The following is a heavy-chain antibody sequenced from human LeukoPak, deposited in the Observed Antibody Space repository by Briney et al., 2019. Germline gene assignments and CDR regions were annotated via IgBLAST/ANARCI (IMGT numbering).Heavy chain of an antibody. CDR3: TATFVYSSSWYFDY. D-gene: IGHD6-13*01. CDR2: IYYSGST. Sequence: SETLSLTCTVSDYSISSGYYWGWIRQPPGKGLEWIGYIYYSGSTKYNPSLKSRVTISVDTSKNQFSLKLRSVTAADTAVYYCTATFVYSSSWYFDYWGQGTLVTVSS. CDR1: DYSISSGYY. V-gene: IGHV4-38-2*02. J-gene: IGHJ4*02.